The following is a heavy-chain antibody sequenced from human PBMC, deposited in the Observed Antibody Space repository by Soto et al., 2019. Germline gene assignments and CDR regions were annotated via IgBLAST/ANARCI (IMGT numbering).Heavy chain of an antibody. D-gene: IGHD3-10*01. CDR3: ARGRSVSYDSTPPPMFDP. V-gene: IGHV3-13*01. J-gene: IGHJ5*02. CDR1: GFAFSTFD. CDR2: IGTLSDT. Sequence: DVQLVESGGGLVQPGGSLRLSCAGSGFAFSTFDIHWVRQAPGKGLEWVSGIGTLSDTFYAASVQGRFTISRQNAKNSVYLQMNSRRAGDTAFYYCARGRSVSYDSTPPPMFDPWGQGTLVTVSS.